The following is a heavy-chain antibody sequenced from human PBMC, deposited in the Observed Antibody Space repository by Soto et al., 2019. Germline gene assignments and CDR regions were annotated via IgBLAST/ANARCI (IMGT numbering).Heavy chain of an antibody. J-gene: IGHJ4*02. D-gene: IGHD2-2*01. Sequence: GGSLRLSCAASGFTFSSYSMNWVRQAPGKGLEWVSYISSSSSTIYYADSVKGRFTISRDNAKNSLYLQMNSLRAGDTAVYYCARDCSSTSCYASFDYWGQGTLVTVSS. CDR1: GFTFSSYS. V-gene: IGHV3-48*01. CDR3: ARDCSSTSCYASFDY. CDR2: ISSSSSTI.